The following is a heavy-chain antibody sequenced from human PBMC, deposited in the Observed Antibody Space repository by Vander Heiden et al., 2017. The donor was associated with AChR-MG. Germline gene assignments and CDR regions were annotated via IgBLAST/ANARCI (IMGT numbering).Heavy chain of an antibody. Sequence: QITLKESGPTLVKPTQTLTLTCTFSGFSLRTSGVGVGWIRQPPGKALEWLALIYWDDDKRYSPSLKSRLTITKDTSKNQVVLTMTNMDPVDTATYYCARTYYYDSSGYSDAFDIWGQGTMVTVSS. CDR1: GFSLRTSGVG. CDR3: ARTYYYDSSGYSDAFDI. V-gene: IGHV2-5*02. D-gene: IGHD3-22*01. CDR2: IYWDDDK. J-gene: IGHJ3*02.